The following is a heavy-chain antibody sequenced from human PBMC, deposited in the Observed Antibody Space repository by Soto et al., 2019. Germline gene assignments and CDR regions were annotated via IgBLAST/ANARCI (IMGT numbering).Heavy chain of an antibody. CDR1: GGTFSSYA. V-gene: IGHV1-69*06. CDR2: IIPIFGTA. J-gene: IGHJ3*02. Sequence: QVQLVQSGAEVKKPGSSVKVSCKASGGTFSSYAISWVRQAPGQGLEWMGGIIPIFGTANYAQKFQGRVTINADKSSVTAYMELSSLRSEDTAVYYCTREAPNYYDSSGYPVGAFDIWGQGTMVTVSS. CDR3: TREAPNYYDSSGYPVGAFDI. D-gene: IGHD3-22*01.